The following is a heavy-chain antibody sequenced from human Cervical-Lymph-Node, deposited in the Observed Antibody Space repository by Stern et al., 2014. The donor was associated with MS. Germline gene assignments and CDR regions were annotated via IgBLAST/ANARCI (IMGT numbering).Heavy chain of an antibody. CDR2: IFPVFGTP. J-gene: IGHJ5*02. CDR3: ALSSETSDRWYSLGYDL. CDR1: GGTFSKFP. V-gene: IGHV1-69*01. Sequence: VQLVESGGEVTKPGSSVKVSCKASGGTFSKFPSSWVRQAPGKGLEWVGGIFPVFGTPTSAQEFRGRVTITADVSTSTVYMELSSLRSDDTAVYYCALSSETSDRWYSLGYDLWGQGTLVTVSS. D-gene: IGHD6-13*01.